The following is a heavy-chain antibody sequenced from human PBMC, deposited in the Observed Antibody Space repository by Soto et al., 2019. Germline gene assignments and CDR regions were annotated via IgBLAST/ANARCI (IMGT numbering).Heavy chain of an antibody. Sequence: PGGSLRLSCAASGFTFSSYGMHWVRQAPGKGLEWVAVISYDGSNKYYADSVKGRFTISRDNSKNTLYLQMNTLRAEDTAVYYCAKNERRGYSSGVDFDYWGQGTLVTVSS. D-gene: IGHD5-18*01. J-gene: IGHJ4*02. CDR3: AKNERRGYSSGVDFDY. V-gene: IGHV3-30*18. CDR2: ISYDGSNK. CDR1: GFTFSSYG.